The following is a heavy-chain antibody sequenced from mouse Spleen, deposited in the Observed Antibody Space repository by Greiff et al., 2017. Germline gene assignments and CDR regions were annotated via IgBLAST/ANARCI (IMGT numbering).Heavy chain of an antibody. D-gene: IGHD2-14*01. J-gene: IGHJ3*01. CDR2: ISNLAYSI. CDR1: GFTFSDYG. Sequence: EVKLVESGGGLVKPGGSLKLSCAASGFTFSDYGMAWVRQAPGKGPEWVAFISNLAYSIYYADTVTGRFTISRENAKNTLYLEMSSLRSEDTAMYYCARGVRGAYWGQGTLVTVSA. CDR3: ARGVRGAY. V-gene: IGHV5-15*04.